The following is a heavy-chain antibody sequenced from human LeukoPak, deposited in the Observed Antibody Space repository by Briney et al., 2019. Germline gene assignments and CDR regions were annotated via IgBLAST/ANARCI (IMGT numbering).Heavy chain of an antibody. CDR1: GYTFTGYY. V-gene: IGHV1-46*01. Sequence: GASVKVSCKASGYTFTGYYMHWVRQAPGQGLEWMGIINPSGGGTSYAQKFQGRVTMTRDTSTSTVYMELSSLRPEDTAVYYCAREGYSSSCYDWGQGTLVTVSS. CDR3: AREGYSSSCYD. D-gene: IGHD6-6*01. J-gene: IGHJ4*02. CDR2: INPSGGGT.